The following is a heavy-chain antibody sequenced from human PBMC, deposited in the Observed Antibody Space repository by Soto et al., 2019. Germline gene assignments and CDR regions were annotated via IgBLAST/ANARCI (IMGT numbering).Heavy chain of an antibody. CDR2: IKSKTDGGTT. CDR1: GFTFSNAW. CDR3: TTDQISSTSSDAFDI. D-gene: IGHD2-2*01. J-gene: IGHJ3*02. V-gene: IGHV3-15*01. Sequence: KPGGSLRLSCAASGFTFSNAWMSWVRQAPGKGLEWVGRIKSKTDGGTTDYAAPVKGRFTISRDDSKNTLYLQMNSLKTEDTAVYYCTTDQISSTSSDAFDIWGQGTMVTVSS.